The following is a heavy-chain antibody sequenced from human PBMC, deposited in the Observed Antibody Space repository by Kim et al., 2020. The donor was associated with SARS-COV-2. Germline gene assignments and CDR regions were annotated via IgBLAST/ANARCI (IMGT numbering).Heavy chain of an antibody. CDR3: TRSDIFLWFGESVDV. V-gene: IGHV3-49*03. Sequence: GGSLRLSCTASGFTFSDHTLHWFRQSPGKGLEWVGFIRSNVLGGTAEYAASVKGRFSLSRDDSKGIVYLQMNSLKMEDTATYYCTRSDIFLWFGESVDVWGQGTTVAVSS. CDR1: GFTFSDHT. D-gene: IGHD3-10*01. CDR2: IRSNVLGGTA. J-gene: IGHJ6*02.